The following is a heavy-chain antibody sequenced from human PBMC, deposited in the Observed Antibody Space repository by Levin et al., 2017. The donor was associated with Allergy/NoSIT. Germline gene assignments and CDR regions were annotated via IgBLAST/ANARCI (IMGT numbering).Heavy chain of an antibody. CDR1: GFTFSSYS. CDR3: ASYLQGIVWFDP. D-gene: IGHD1-26*01. J-gene: IGHJ5*02. Sequence: GGSLRLSCAASGFTFSSYSMNWVRQAPGKGLEWVSSISSSSSYIYYADSVKGRFTISRDNAKNSLYLQMNSLRAEDTAVYYCASYLQGIVWFDPWGQGTLVTVSS. CDR2: ISSSSSYI. V-gene: IGHV3-21*01.